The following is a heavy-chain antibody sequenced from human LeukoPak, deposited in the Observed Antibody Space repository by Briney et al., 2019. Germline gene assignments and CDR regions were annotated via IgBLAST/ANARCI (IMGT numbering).Heavy chain of an antibody. CDR1: GYTFTSYY. J-gene: IGHJ3*02. CDR3: ARGRHSYDSSDYYYEGDGFDI. CDR2: INPSAGIT. D-gene: IGHD3-22*01. V-gene: IGHV1-46*01. Sequence: VASVKVSCKASGYTFTSYYMHWVRQAPGQGLDWMGIINPSAGITTYAQKFQGRVAMTKDTSTSTVFMELSSLRTEDTAVYYCARGRHSYDSSDYYYEGDGFDIWGQGTMVTVSS.